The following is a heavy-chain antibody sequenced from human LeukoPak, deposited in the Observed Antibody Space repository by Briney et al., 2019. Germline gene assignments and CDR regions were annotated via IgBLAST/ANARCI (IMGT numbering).Heavy chain of an antibody. V-gene: IGHV3-7*01. D-gene: IGHD2-2*01. Sequence: GGSLRLSCAASGFTFTKYWMTWVRQAPGKGLEWVANIKQDGSEKFYVDSVKGRFTVSRDNAKNSLDLQINSLGAEDTAVYYCARGLDCRSTSCYLDNWGQGTLVTVSS. CDR1: GFTFTKYW. CDR3: ARGLDCRSTSCYLDN. CDR2: IKQDGSEK. J-gene: IGHJ4*02.